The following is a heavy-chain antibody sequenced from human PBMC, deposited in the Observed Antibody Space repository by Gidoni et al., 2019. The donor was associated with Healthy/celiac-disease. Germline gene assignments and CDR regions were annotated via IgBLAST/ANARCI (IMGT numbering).Heavy chain of an antibody. J-gene: IGHJ4*02. V-gene: IGHV4-59*01. D-gene: IGHD3-10*01. CDR2: IYYSGST. CDR1: GGSISSYY. CDR3: ARGGYYGSGSTIDY. Sequence: QVQLQESGPGLVKPSETLSLTCTVPGGSISSYYWSWIRQPPGKGLEWIGYIYYSGSTNYNPSLKSRVTISVDTSKNQFSLKLSSVTAADTAVYYCARGGYYGSGSTIDYWGQGTLVTVSS.